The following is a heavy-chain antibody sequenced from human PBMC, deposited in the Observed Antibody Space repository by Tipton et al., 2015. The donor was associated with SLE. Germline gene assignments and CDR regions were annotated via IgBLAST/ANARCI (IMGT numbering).Heavy chain of an antibody. CDR2: IYYSGNT. CDR3: ARGGTMSNGVFYPDH. CDR1: GGSISSINNY. V-gene: IGHV4-39*07. Sequence: TLSLTCTVSGGSISSINNYWGWIRQPPGKGLEWIGSIYYSGNTKYNPSLNSRVTISVDTSKRQFSLRLTSVTAADTAVYYCARGGTMSNGVFYPDHWGQGTLVTVSS. J-gene: IGHJ5*02. D-gene: IGHD2-8*01.